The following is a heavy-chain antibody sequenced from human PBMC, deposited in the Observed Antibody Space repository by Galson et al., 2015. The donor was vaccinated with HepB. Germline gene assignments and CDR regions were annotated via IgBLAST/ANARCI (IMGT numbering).Heavy chain of an antibody. CDR2: ISYDGSNK. CDR3: AKDSSIAAAGYYFDY. CDR1: GFTFSSYG. Sequence: SLRLSCAASGFTFSSYGMHWVRQAPGKGLEWVAVISYDGSNKYYADSVKGRFTISRDNSKNTLYLQMNSLRAEDTAVYYCAKDSSIAAAGYYFDYWGQGTLVTVSS. D-gene: IGHD6-13*01. V-gene: IGHV3-30*18. J-gene: IGHJ4*02.